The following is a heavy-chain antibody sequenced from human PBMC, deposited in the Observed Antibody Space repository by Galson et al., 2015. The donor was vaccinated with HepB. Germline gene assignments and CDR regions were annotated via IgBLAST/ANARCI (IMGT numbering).Heavy chain of an antibody. V-gene: IGHV1-24*01. CDR3: ATLRIPGADYYFYMDV. CDR2: FDPEDGQT. Sequence: SVKVSCKVSGYSLGELSVHWVRQAPGKGLEWMGGFDPEDGQTVYPQNFQGRVTMTEDTSTDTSYMELRNLISADTAVYYCATLRIPGADYYFYMDVWGKGTTVTV. D-gene: IGHD6-19*01. CDR1: GYSLGELS. J-gene: IGHJ6*03.